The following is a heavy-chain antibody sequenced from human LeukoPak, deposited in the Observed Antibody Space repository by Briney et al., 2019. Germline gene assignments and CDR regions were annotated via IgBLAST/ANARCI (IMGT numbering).Heavy chain of an antibody. CDR2: IYYSGST. J-gene: IGHJ6*02. CDR3: ARALYYYYGMDV. CDR1: GGSISSYY. Sequence: PSETLSLTCTVSGGSISSYYWSWIRQPPGKGLGWIGYIYYSGSTNYNPSLKSRVTISVDTSKNQFSLKLSSVTAADTAVYYCARALYYYYGMDVWGQGTTVTVSS. V-gene: IGHV4-59*01.